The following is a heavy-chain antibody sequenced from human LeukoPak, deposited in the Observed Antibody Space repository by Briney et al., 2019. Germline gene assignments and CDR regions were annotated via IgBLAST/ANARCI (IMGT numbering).Heavy chain of an antibody. CDR1: GFTFSSYE. Sequence: GGSLRLSCAASGFTFSSYEMNWVRQAPGKGLEWVSYISSSGSTIYYADSVKGRFTISRDNSKNTLYLQMNSLRAEDTAVYYCAKDGRYCSSTSCYAAAADYYYYYMDVWGKGTTVTISS. CDR2: ISSSGSTI. D-gene: IGHD2-2*01. V-gene: IGHV3-48*03. J-gene: IGHJ6*03. CDR3: AKDGRYCSSTSCYAAAADYYYYYMDV.